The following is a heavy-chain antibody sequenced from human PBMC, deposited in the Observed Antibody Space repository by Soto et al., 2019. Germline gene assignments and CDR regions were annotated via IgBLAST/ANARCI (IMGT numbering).Heavy chain of an antibody. CDR2: ISAYNGNT. CDR1: GYTFTSYV. D-gene: IGHD6-6*01. CDR3: ATDPYSSSTYPPSNY. J-gene: IGHJ4*02. Sequence: GASVKVSCKASGYTFTSYVISWVRQAPGQGLEWMGWISAYNGNTNYAQKFQGRVTMTEDTSTDTAYMELSSLRSEDTAVYYCATDPYSSSTYPPSNYWGQGTLVNVSS. V-gene: IGHV1-18*04.